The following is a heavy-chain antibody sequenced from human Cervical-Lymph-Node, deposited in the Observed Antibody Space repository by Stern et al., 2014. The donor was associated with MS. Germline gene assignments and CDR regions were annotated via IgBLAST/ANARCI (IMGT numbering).Heavy chain of an antibody. Sequence: QVTLRESGPTLVKPTQTLTLTCTFSGFSLSTSGVGVGWIRQPPGKDLEWLALIYWDDDKRYSPSLKSRLTITKDTSKNQVVLTMTNMDPVDTATYYCAHRPPRRIAVADDAFDIWGQGTMVTVSS. V-gene: IGHV2-5*02. J-gene: IGHJ3*02. D-gene: IGHD6-19*01. CDR2: IYWDDDK. CDR3: AHRPPRRIAVADDAFDI. CDR1: GFSLSTSGVG.